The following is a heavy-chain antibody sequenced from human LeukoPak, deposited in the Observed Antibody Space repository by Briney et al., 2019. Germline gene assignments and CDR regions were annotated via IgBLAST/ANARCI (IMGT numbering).Heavy chain of an antibody. CDR1: GGSFSGYY. CDR2: INHSGST. D-gene: IGHD2-21*02. J-gene: IGHJ4*02. Sequence: SETLSLTCAVYGGSFSGYYWSWIRQPPGKGLEWIGEINHSGSTNYNPSLKSRVTISVDTSKNQFSLKLSSLTAADTAVYYCARGSRLDYWGQGTLVTVSS. V-gene: IGHV4-34*01. CDR3: ARGSRLDY.